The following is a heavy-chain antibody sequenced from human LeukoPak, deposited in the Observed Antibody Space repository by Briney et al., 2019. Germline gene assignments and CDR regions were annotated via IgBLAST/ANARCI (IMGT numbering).Heavy chain of an antibody. D-gene: IGHD3-10*01. CDR3: AKDGMVRGDPFDY. CDR1: GFTLSSFA. Sequence: GGSLRLSCAASGFTLSSFAMNWVRQAPGKGLEWVSAISGSGGTTFYADSVKGRFTISRDNSKNTLYLQMNSLRAEDTAVYYCAKDGMVRGDPFDYWGQGTLVTVSS. J-gene: IGHJ4*02. V-gene: IGHV3-23*01. CDR2: ISGSGGTT.